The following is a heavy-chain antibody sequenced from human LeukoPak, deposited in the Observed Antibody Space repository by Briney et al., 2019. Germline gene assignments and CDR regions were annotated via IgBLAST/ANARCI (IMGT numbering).Heavy chain of an antibody. CDR3: ARGLTYNHYKYYYYGMDV. J-gene: IGHJ6*02. CDR2: INPNSGGT. Sequence: ASVKVSCKASGYTFTGYYMHWVRQAPGQGLEWMGWINPNSGGTNYAQKFQGRVTMTRDTSISTAYMELSRLRSEDTAVYYCARGLTYNHYKYYYYGMDVWGQGTTVTVSS. CDR1: GYTFTGYY. D-gene: IGHD1-1*01. V-gene: IGHV1-2*02.